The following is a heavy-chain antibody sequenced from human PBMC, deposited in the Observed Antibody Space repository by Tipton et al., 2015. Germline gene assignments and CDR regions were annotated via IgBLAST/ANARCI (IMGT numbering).Heavy chain of an antibody. CDR3: ARLTVMVSGPPDY. CDR2: ISAYSGNT. V-gene: IGHV1-18*01. Sequence: QLVQSGAEVKKPGASVKVSCKASGYTFSSYGISWVRQAPGQGLEWMGWISAYSGNTNYAEKFQGRVTMTTDTSTSTAYMELRSLRSVDTTVYYCARLTVMVSGPPDYWGQGSLVTVSS. D-gene: IGHD2-8*01. J-gene: IGHJ4*02. CDR1: GYTFSSYG.